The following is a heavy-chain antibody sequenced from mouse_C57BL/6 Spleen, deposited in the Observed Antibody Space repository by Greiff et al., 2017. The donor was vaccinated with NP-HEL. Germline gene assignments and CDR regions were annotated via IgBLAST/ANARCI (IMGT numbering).Heavy chain of an antibody. D-gene: IGHD1-1*01. V-gene: IGHV14-1*01. CDR2: IDPEDGDT. J-gene: IGHJ4*01. CDR3: TTLDYYGSDYAMDY. CDR1: GFNITDYY. Sequence: EVQLQQSGAELVRPGASVKLSCTASGFNITDYYMHWVKQRPEQGLEWIGRIDPEDGDTEYAPKFKGKATMTADTSSNTAYLQLSSLTSEDTAVYYCTTLDYYGSDYAMDYWGQGTSVTVSS.